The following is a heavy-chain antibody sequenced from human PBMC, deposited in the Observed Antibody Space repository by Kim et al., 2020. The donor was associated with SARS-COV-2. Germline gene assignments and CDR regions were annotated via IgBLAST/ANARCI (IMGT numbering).Heavy chain of an antibody. J-gene: IGHJ4*02. CDR2: T. D-gene: IGHD6-13*01. Sequence: TTHNPALKSRVTMSVDTSKNQFSLKLSSVTAADTAVYYCARAGSSWYFDYWGQGTLVTVSS. V-gene: IGHV4-4*07. CDR3: ARAGSSWYFDY.